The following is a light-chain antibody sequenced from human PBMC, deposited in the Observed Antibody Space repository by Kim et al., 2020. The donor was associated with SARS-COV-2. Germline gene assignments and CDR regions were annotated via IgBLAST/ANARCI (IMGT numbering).Light chain of an antibody. V-gene: IGKV1-39*01. CDR1: QRINTY. CDR2: AAS. CDR3: QQSQTAPLLT. Sequence: DIQMTQSPSSLAASVGDRVTIACRASQRINTYLNWYQQKPGKAPKLLIYAASTLQSGVPSRFSGSGSGTDFTLTISSLQPEGLATYYCQQSQTAPLLTFGGGTKVDIK. J-gene: IGKJ4*01.